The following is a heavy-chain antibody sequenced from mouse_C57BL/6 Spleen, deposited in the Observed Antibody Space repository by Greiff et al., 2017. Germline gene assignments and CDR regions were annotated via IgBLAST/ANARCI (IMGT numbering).Heavy chain of an antibody. Sequence: QVQLKQSGAELVKPGASVKISCKASGYAFSSYWMNWVKQRPGKGLEWIGQIYPGDGDTNYNGKFKGKATLTADKSSSTAYMRLSSLTSEDSAVYFCARGGYGSSSLFAYWGQGTLVTVSA. J-gene: IGHJ3*01. CDR3: ARGGYGSSSLFAY. D-gene: IGHD1-1*01. CDR1: GYAFSSYW. V-gene: IGHV1-80*01. CDR2: IYPGDGDT.